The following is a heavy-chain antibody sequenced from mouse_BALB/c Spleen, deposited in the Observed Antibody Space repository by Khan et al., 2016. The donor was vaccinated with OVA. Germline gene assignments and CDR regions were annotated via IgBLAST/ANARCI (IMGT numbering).Heavy chain of an antibody. Sequence: VQLKESGPALVKPGASVKISCKASGYSFTAYYMNWVKLRHGKSLECIGRINPNTYNTNYNQKFKGKAILPVDTSSSTADMELRRLTSEDSAVYCCARGYDFCAYWGQGTLVTVAA. J-gene: IGHJ3*01. CDR1: GYSFTAYY. V-gene: IGHV1-26*01. CDR2: INPNTYNT. D-gene: IGHD2-14*01. CDR3: ARGYDFCAY.